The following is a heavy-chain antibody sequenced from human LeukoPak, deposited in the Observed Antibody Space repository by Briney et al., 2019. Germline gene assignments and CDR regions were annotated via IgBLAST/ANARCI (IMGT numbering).Heavy chain of an antibody. CDR3: AKNSRFMVRGEGIGD. D-gene: IGHD3-10*01. V-gene: IGHV3-30*02. CDR1: GFTFSSYG. Sequence: GGSLRLSCAASGFTFSSYGMHWVRQAPGKGLEWVAFIRYDGSNKYYADSVKGRFTISRDNSKNTLYLQMNSLRAEDTAVYYCAKNSRFMVRGEGIGDWGQGTLVTVSS. J-gene: IGHJ4*02. CDR2: IRYDGSNK.